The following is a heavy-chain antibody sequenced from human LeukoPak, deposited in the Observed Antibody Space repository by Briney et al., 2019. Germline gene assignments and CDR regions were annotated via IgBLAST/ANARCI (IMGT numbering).Heavy chain of an antibody. Sequence: GASVKVSCKASGYTFTSYGISWVRQAPGQGLEWMGWISAYNGNTNYAQKPQGRVTMTTDTTTSTAYMELRSLRSDDTAVYYCARDAKMAPNWFDPWGQGTLVTVSS. CDR2: ISAYNGNT. CDR3: ARDAKMAPNWFDP. CDR1: GYTFTSYG. J-gene: IGHJ5*02. D-gene: IGHD4/OR15-4a*01. V-gene: IGHV1-18*01.